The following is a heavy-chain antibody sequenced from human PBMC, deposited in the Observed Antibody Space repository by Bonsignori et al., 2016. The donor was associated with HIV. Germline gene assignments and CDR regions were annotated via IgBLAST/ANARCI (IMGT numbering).Heavy chain of an antibody. D-gene: IGHD2-15*01. J-gene: IGHJ4*02. V-gene: IGHV4-34*01. CDR3: ARGGYCSGGSCPRSFDY. CDR2: INHSGST. Sequence: RQAPGKGLEWIGEINHSGSTNYNPSLKSRVTISVDTSKNQFSLKLSSVTAADTAVYYCARGGYCSGGSCPRSFDYWGQGTLVTVSS.